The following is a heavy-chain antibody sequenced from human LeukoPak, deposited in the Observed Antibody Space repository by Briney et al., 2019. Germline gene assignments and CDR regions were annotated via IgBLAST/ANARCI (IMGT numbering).Heavy chain of an antibody. Sequence: GGSLRLSCAASGFTFDDYAMHWVRQAPGKGLEWVSGISWNSGSIGYADSVKGRFTISRDNAKNSLYLQMNSLRAEDTALYYCAKGLHYYDSSGQLAFDYWGQGTLVTVSS. CDR2: ISWNSGSI. J-gene: IGHJ4*02. CDR3: AKGLHYYDSSGQLAFDY. V-gene: IGHV3-9*01. D-gene: IGHD3-22*01. CDR1: GFTFDDYA.